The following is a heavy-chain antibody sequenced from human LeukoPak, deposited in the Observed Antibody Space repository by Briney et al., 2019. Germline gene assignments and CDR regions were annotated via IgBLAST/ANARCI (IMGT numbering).Heavy chain of an antibody. D-gene: IGHD4-23*01. J-gene: IGHJ6*02. CDR2: ISGSGGST. CDR1: GFTFSSYA. Sequence: PGGSLRLSCAASGFTFSSYAMSWVRQAPGKGLEWVSAISGSGGSTYYADSVKGRFTISRDNSKNTLYLQMNSLRAEDTAVYYCAKGGYGGNSNYYYYGMDVWGQGTTVTVSS. CDR3: AKGGYGGNSNYYYYGMDV. V-gene: IGHV3-23*01.